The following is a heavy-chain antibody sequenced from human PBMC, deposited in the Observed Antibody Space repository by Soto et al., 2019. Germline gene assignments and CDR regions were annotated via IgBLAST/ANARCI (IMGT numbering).Heavy chain of an antibody. CDR2: ISSNRGNT. Sequence: GSLRLSCSASGFTFSSYAMHWVRQAPGKGLEYVSSISSNRGNTYYADSVKGRFTISRDNAKNSLYLQMNSLRAEDTAVYYCAGSLGGYNYGSDYWGQGTLVTVSS. CDR1: GFTFSSYA. J-gene: IGHJ4*02. CDR3: AGSLGGYNYGSDY. D-gene: IGHD5-18*01. V-gene: IGHV3-64*04.